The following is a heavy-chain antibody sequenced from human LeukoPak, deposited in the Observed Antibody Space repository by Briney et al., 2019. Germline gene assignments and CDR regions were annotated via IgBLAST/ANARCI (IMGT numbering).Heavy chain of an antibody. Sequence: SETLSLTCTVSGDSISSSNYYWAWIRQPPGKGLEWIANIYYSGTTYYNPSLKSRVTISVDTFNNQFSLRLNSVTAADTAVYYCTRLSGNYWAGALLMDYWGQGTLVNVSS. V-gene: IGHV4-39*07. D-gene: IGHD1-26*01. J-gene: IGHJ4*02. CDR1: GDSISSSNYY. CDR2: IYYSGTT. CDR3: TRLSGNYWAGALLMDY.